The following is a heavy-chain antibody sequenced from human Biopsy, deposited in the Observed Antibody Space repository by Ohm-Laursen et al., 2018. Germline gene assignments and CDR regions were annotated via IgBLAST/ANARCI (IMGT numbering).Heavy chain of an antibody. Sequence: AASVKVSCKGSGYAVNGYFLHWLRQAPGQGPEWMGGISPNSGGTNYAQKFQGRVTMTTDTSASTVYLELRRLISDDTAVYYCARDIMNRIAGLVARSDVFDVWGQGTLVTVSS. D-gene: IGHD3-16*01. CDR2: ISPNSGGT. CDR1: GYAVNGYF. V-gene: IGHV1-2*02. CDR3: ARDIMNRIAGLVARSDVFDV. J-gene: IGHJ3*01.